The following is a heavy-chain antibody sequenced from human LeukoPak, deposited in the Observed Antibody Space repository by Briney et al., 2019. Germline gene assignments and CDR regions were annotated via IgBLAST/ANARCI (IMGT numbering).Heavy chain of an antibody. Sequence: PSETLSLTCTVSGGSISSSSYYWGWIRQPPGKGLEWIGTIYCSGSTYYNPSLKSRVTISVDTSKNQFSLKLSSVTAADTAVYYCASLGFGESYFDYWGQGTLVTFSS. CDR2: IYCSGST. CDR1: GGSISSSSYY. V-gene: IGHV4-39*07. D-gene: IGHD3-10*01. J-gene: IGHJ4*02. CDR3: ASLGFGESYFDY.